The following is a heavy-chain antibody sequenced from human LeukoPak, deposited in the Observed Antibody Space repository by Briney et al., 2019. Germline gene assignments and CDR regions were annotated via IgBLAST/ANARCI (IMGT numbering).Heavy chain of an antibody. J-gene: IGHJ4*02. CDR2: IYYSGST. CDR1: GGSISSSSYY. V-gene: IGHV4-39*01. Sequence: KPSETLSLTCAVSGGSISSSSYYWGWIRQPPGKGLEWIGSIYYSGSTYDNPSLKSRYTISVDTSKNQFSLKLSSVTAADTAVYYCAGSGPYDYVWGSYRRYYFDYWGQGTLVTVSS. CDR3: AGSGPYDYVWGSYRRYYFDY. D-gene: IGHD3-16*02.